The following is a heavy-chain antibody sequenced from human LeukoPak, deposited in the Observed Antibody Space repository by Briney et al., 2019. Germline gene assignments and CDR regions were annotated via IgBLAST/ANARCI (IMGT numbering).Heavy chain of an antibody. J-gene: IGHJ4*02. V-gene: IGHV4-39*01. Sequence: SETLSLTCTVSGDSISSSRYCWAWIRQPPRKGLEWMGSVYYFGNTYYSPSLKGRGTISVDTYKNQFSLKLSSVTAADTAVYYCARHHNIVIVPTARGFDYCGQGSMVTVSS. CDR2: VYYFGNT. CDR3: ARHHNIVIVPTARGFDY. CDR1: GDSISSSRYC. D-gene: IGHD2-2*01.